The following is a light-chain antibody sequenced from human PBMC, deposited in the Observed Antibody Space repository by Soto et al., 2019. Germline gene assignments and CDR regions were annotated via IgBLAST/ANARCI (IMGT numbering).Light chain of an antibody. Sequence: EIVLTQSPGTLSLSPGERATLSCRASQSVSSSYLAWYQQKPGQAPRLLICAASSRATGIPDRFSGSGSVTDFTLTISRLEPEDFAVYYCQQYGGSPPTFGQGTKVEIK. CDR2: AAS. CDR1: QSVSSSY. V-gene: IGKV3-20*01. CDR3: QQYGGSPPT. J-gene: IGKJ1*01.